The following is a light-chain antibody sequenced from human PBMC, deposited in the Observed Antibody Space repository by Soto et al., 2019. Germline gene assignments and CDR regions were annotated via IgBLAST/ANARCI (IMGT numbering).Light chain of an antibody. CDR3: MQALQTPLT. J-gene: IGKJ4*01. CDR1: QSLLHSDGYNY. CDR2: LGS. Sequence: DIVMTQSPLSLPVTPGEPASISCRSSQSLLHSDGYNYLDWFVQRPGQSPQLLIYLGSSRASGVPDRFIGSGSGTDFTLKISRVEAEDVGVYYCMQALQTPLTFGGGTKVDIK. V-gene: IGKV2-28*01.